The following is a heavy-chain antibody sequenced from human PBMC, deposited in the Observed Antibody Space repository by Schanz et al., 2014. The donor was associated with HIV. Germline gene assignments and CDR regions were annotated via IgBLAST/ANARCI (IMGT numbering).Heavy chain of an antibody. CDR2: INPNSGDT. CDR3: ASDISVYSSSSSV. CDR1: AYTFTGYY. V-gene: IGHV1-2*02. J-gene: IGHJ6*02. D-gene: IGHD6-13*01. Sequence: QVQLVQSGAEVKKPGASVKVSCKASAYTFTGYYMHWVRQAPGQGLEWMGWINPNSGDTDYAQKFQGRVTMTRDTSISTAYMELSRLRSDDTAVYYCASDISVYSSSSSVWGQGTTVTVSS.